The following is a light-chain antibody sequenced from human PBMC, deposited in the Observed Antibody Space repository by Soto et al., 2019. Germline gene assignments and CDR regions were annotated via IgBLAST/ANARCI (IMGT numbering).Light chain of an antibody. Sequence: QSALTQPASVSGSPGQSITISCTGTSSDVGAFNYVSWYQQHPGKTPKLIIYEVTNRPSGVSNRFSGSKSGHTASLTISGLQAEDEADYYCNSYASTSARLFGGGTKVTVL. CDR3: NSYASTSARL. CDR2: EVT. CDR1: SSDVGAFNY. V-gene: IGLV2-14*01. J-gene: IGLJ3*02.